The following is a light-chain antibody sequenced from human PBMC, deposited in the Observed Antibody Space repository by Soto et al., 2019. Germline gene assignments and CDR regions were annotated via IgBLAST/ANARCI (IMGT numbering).Light chain of an antibody. V-gene: IGKV1-5*01. CDR3: QHYNSYSEA. CDR2: DAS. CDR1: QNINNW. J-gene: IGKJ1*01. Sequence: DIQMTQSPSTLSASIGDRATITCRASQNINNWIAWYQQKPGKAPKFLIYDASTLESGVPSRFSGSGSGTEFTLTISSLQPDDFATYYCQHYNSYSEAFGQGTKVDI.